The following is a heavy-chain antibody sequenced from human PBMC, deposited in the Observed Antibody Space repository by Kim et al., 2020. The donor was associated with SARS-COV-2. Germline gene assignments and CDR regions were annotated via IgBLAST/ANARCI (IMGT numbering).Heavy chain of an antibody. J-gene: IGHJ4*02. CDR3: ATSLFSGSRSPQDH. Sequence: GGSLRLSCAASGLKFPDYYMTWIRQAPGKGLEWVAYISSSSSFINYADSVKGRFTISRDNDQNSLYLEMNSLRAEDTALYYCATSLFSGSRSPQDHWGQG. V-gene: IGHV3-11*06. CDR2: ISSSSSFI. D-gene: IGHD5-12*01. CDR1: GLKFPDYY.